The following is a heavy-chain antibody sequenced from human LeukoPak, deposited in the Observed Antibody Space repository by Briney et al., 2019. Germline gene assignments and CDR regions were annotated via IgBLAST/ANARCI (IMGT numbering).Heavy chain of an antibody. V-gene: IGHV4-59*08. Sequence: SETLSLTCTVSGGSISSYYWSWIRQRPGKGLEWIGYIYYSGSTNYNPSLKSRVTISVDTSKNQFSLKLSSVTAADTAVYYCARHVTGGAVAAQGYDYCGQGTLVTVSS. CDR2: IYYSGST. CDR1: GGSISSYY. J-gene: IGHJ4*02. D-gene: IGHD6-19*01. CDR3: ARHVTGGAVAAQGYDY.